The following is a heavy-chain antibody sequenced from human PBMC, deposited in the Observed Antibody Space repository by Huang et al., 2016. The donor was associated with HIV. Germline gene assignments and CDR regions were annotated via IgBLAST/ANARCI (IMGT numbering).Heavy chain of an antibody. D-gene: IGHD3-16*01. CDR2: VFEVGNT. CDR1: GGSVNSGYYS. J-gene: IGHJ3*01. Sequence: QLQLQESGPGLVRPSETLSLPCSVSGGSVNSGYYSWGWIHQPPGKGLDWTASVFEVGNTFYKPALKGRVSMSVDTSKKRVSLNLSAVTAADTAVYFCARLPFDYVWGTQRQTALDELDVWGQGTMVTVSS. CDR3: ARLPFDYVWGTQRQTALDELDV. V-gene: IGHV4-39*01.